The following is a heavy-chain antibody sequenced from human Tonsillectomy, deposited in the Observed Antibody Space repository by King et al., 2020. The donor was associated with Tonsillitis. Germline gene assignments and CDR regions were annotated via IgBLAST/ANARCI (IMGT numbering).Heavy chain of an antibody. J-gene: IGHJ5*02. V-gene: IGHV2-5*01. CDR2: IYWNDDK. Sequence: TLKESGPTLVKPTQTLTLTCTFSGFSLSTSGVGVGWIRQPPGKALEWLALIYWNDDKRYSPSLKSRLTITKDTSKNQVVLTMTNMHPVDTATYYCAHRPDAAYYDFWSGYYEGGWFDPWGQGTLVTVSS. D-gene: IGHD3-3*01. CDR3: AHRPDAAYYDFWSGYYEGGWFDP. CDR1: GFSLSTSGVG.